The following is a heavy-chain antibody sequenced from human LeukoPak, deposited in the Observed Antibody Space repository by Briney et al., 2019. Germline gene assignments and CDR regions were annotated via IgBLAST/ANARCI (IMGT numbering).Heavy chain of an antibody. CDR1: GFTFGDYA. D-gene: IGHD3-16*02. Sequence: GGSLRLSCTTSGFTFGDYAMSWFRQAPGKGLEWVGFIRHKPYGGTTEYVASVKGRFNISRDDSNSIAYLQMSSLKTGVTAVYYCTRGSIAFGGTIVARYIFDYWGQGTLVTVSS. V-gene: IGHV3-49*03. CDR3: TRGSIAFGGTIVARYIFDY. CDR2: IRHKPYGGTT. J-gene: IGHJ4*02.